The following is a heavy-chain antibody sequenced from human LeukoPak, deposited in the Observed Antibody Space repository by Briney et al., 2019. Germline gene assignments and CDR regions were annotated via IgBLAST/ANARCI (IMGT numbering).Heavy chain of an antibody. CDR2: ISNSGRST. CDR1: GFTFSRHW. CDR3: ATGGVIITNFDC. Sequence: GGSLRLLCASSGFTFSRHWMHWVSQAPGKGWEWISGISNSGRSTYYADSVKGRFTISRDNSKNTLYLEMNSLRAEDTAVYYCATGGVIITNFDCWGQGTLVTVSS. V-gene: IGHV3-23*01. D-gene: IGHD3-10*01. J-gene: IGHJ4*02.